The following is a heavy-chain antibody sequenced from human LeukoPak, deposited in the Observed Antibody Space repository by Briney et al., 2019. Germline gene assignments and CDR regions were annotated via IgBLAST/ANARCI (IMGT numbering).Heavy chain of an antibody. CDR3: ATKQWLAPPPDS. J-gene: IGHJ4*02. CDR2: INTDGTVT. V-gene: IGHV3-74*01. CDR1: GFTFSKYW. Sequence: GGSLRLSCAASGFTFSKYWMLWVRQAPGKGLESVSRINTDGTVTTYADSVKGRFTVSRDNADNTMFLQMNSGRDEDTDVYYCATKQWLAPPPDSWGQGTPVTVSS. D-gene: IGHD6-19*01.